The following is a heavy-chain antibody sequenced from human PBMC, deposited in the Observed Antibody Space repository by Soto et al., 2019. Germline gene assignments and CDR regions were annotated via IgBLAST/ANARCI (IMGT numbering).Heavy chain of an antibody. Sequence: SVKVSCKASGGTFSSYAISWVRQAPGQGLEWMGGIIPIFGTANYAQKFQGRVTITADESTSTAYMELSRLRSEDTAVYYCARGRAREGSSVWFREFDYWGQGTLVTVSS. J-gene: IGHJ4*02. CDR1: GGTFSSYA. D-gene: IGHD6-19*01. CDR3: ARGRAREGSSVWFREFDY. V-gene: IGHV1-69*13. CDR2: IIPIFGTA.